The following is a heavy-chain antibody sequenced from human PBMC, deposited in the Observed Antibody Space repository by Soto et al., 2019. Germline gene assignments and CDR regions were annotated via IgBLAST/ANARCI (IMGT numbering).Heavy chain of an antibody. J-gene: IGHJ6*02. Sequence: GGSLRLSCAASGFTFSSFVMHWVRQAPGKGLEWVAVISYDGNNKYYADSVKGRFTISRDNSKNTLYLQMNSLRAEDTAVYYCARAGCDGGRCYTLVGLRYGIDVWGQGTTVTAP. V-gene: IGHV3-30-3*01. CDR1: GFTFSSFV. CDR3: ARAGCDGGRCYTLVGLRYGIDV. CDR2: ISYDGNNK. D-gene: IGHD2-15*01.